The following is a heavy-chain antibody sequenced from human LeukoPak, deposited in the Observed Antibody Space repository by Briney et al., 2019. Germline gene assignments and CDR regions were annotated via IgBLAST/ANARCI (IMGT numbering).Heavy chain of an antibody. Sequence: SQTLSLTCTVSCGSISRGDYYWIWLRQPPGKGLEGIGYIYYSGSTYYNPSLKTRFTISVHTSKNHFSLKVSSVPPADTAVYYCASHSSSWYYFASWGPGNLVTASS. CDR1: CGSISRGDYY. CDR2: IYYSGST. J-gene: IGHJ4*02. V-gene: IGHV4-30-4*01. D-gene: IGHD6-13*01. CDR3: ASHSSSWYYFAS.